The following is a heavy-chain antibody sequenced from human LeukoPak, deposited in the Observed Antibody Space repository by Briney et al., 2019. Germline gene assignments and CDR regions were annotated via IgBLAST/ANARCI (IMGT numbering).Heavy chain of an antibody. J-gene: IGHJ3*02. V-gene: IGHV1-2*02. Sequence: GASVKVSCKASGYTFTSYDINWVRQAPGQGLEWMGWINPNSGGTNYAQKFQGRVTMTRDTSISTAYMELSRLRSDDTAVYYCAREGPYSGTETRRVCHAFDIWGQGTMVTVSS. CDR3: AREGPYSGTETRRVCHAFDI. D-gene: IGHD1-26*01. CDR2: INPNSGGT. CDR1: GYTFTSYD.